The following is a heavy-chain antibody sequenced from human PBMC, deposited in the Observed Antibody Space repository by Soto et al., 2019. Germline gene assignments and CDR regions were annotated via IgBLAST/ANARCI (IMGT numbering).Heavy chain of an antibody. CDR2: IYYSGST. V-gene: IGHV4-31*03. CDR3: ARGDYYDSSGYYSLTIDY. CDR1: GGSISSGGYY. Sequence: QVQLQESGPGLVKPSQTLSLTCTVSGGSISSGGYYWSWIRQHPGKGLEWIGYIYYSGSTYYNPSLKSRVTISGDTSKNQFSLKLSSVTAADTAVYYCARGDYYDSSGYYSLTIDYWGQGTLVTVSS. J-gene: IGHJ4*02. D-gene: IGHD3-22*01.